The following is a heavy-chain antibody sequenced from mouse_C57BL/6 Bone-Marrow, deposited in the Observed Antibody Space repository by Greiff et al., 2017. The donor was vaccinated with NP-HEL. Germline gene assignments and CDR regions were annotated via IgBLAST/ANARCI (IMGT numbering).Heavy chain of an antibody. D-gene: IGHD2-5*01. V-gene: IGHV1-59*01. CDR2: IDPSVSYT. J-gene: IGHJ3*01. Sequence: QVQLQQPGAELVRPGTSVKLSCKASGSTFPSYWMHWVKPRPGQGLEWIGVIDPSVSYTNYNQKFKGKATLPVDTSSSTAYMQLSSLTSEDSAVYYCARCGSKCWFADWGQGTLVTVSA. CDR1: GSTFPSYW. CDR3: ARCGSKCWFAD.